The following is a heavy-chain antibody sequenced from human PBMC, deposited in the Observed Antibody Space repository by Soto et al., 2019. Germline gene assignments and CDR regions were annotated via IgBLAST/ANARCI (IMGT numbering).Heavy chain of an antibody. Sequence: ASVKVSCKASGYTFTSYDINWVRQATGQGLEWMGWMNPNSGNTGYAQKFQGRVTMTRNTSISTAYMELSSLRSEDTAVYYCARGPLIGYCSSTSCYFDYWGQGTLVTVSS. CDR2: MNPNSGNT. D-gene: IGHD2-2*01. CDR1: GYTFTSYD. J-gene: IGHJ4*02. CDR3: ARGPLIGYCSSTSCYFDY. V-gene: IGHV1-8*01.